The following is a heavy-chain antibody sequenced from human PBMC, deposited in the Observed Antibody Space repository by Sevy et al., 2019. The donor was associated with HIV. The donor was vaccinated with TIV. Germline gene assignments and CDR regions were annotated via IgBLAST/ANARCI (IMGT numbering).Heavy chain of an antibody. CDR3: ARDKVGFWSGYYTDYYYYGMDV. Sequence: GGSLRLSCAASGFTFSSYAMHWVRQAPGKGLEWVAVISYDGSNKYYADSVKGRFTISRDNSKNTLYLQMNGLRAEDTAVYYCARDKVGFWSGYYTDYYYYGMDVWGQGTTVTISS. CDR2: ISYDGSNK. J-gene: IGHJ6*02. CDR1: GFTFSSYA. D-gene: IGHD3-3*01. V-gene: IGHV3-30-3*01.